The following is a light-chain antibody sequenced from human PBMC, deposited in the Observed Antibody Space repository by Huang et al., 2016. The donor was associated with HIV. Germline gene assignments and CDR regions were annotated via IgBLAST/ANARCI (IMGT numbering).Light chain of an antibody. J-gene: IGKJ2*01. CDR1: QDINNH. CDR2: AAS. V-gene: IGKV1-16*01. Sequence: DIQMTQSPSSLSASVGARVTITCRASQDINNHLAWYQQKPGKAPKSLIYAASSVRSGVPSRFSGSGSGTFFTLSITSLQPEDFAIYYCQQYATFPYTFGQGTKLEI. CDR3: QQYATFPYT.